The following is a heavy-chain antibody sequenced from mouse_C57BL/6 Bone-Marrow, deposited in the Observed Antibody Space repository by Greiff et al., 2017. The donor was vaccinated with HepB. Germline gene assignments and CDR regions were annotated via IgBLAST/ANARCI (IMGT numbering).Heavy chain of an antibody. V-gene: IGHV3-6*01. Sequence: EVKLMESGPGLVKPSQSLSLTCSVTGYSITSGYYWNWIRQFPGNKLEWMGYISYDGSNNYNPSLKNRISITRDTSKNQFFLKLNSVTTEDTATYYCARAPGWSRAMDYWGQGTSVTVSS. CDR3: ARAPGWSRAMDY. J-gene: IGHJ4*01. D-gene: IGHD2-2*01. CDR2: ISYDGSN. CDR1: GYSITSGYY.